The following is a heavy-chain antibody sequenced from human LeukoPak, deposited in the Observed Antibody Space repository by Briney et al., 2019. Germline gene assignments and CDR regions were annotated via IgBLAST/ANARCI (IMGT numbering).Heavy chain of an antibody. V-gene: IGHV4-39*06. J-gene: IGHJ3*02. CDR3: ARGSQAFDI. CDR1: GGSISSSSYY. CDR2: IYYSGST. Sequence: SETLSLTCTVSGGSISSSSYYWGWIRQPPGKGLEWIGSIYYSGSTYYNPSLKSRVTISVDTSKNQFPLKLSSVTAADTAVYYCARGSQAFDIWGQGTMVTVSS.